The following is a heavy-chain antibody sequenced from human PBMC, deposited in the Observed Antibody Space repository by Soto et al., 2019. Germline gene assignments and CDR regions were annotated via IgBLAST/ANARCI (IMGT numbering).Heavy chain of an antibody. CDR2: IIPIFGTA. J-gene: IGHJ4*02. D-gene: IGHD3-22*01. CDR3: AREGQSYYYDSSGYYF. Sequence: GASVKVSCKASGGTFSSYAISWVRQAPGQGLKWKGGIIPIFGTADYAQKFQGRVTITADESTSTAYMELSSLRSEDTAVYYCAREGQSYYYDSSGYYFWGQGTLVTVSS. V-gene: IGHV1-69*13. CDR1: GGTFSSYA.